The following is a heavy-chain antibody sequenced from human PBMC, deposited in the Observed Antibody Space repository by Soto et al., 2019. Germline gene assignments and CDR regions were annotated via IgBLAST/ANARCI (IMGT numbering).Heavy chain of an antibody. CDR2: IIPIFGTA. J-gene: IGHJ4*02. CDR1: GGTFSSYA. D-gene: IGHD3-9*01. Sequence: GASVKVSCKASGGTFSSYAISWVRQAPGQGLEWMGGIIPIFGTANYAQKFQGRVTITADESTSTAYMELSSLRSEDTAVYYCARGSWYYDILTGKPGSFDYWGQGTLVTVSS. CDR3: ARGSWYYDILTGKPGSFDY. V-gene: IGHV1-69*13.